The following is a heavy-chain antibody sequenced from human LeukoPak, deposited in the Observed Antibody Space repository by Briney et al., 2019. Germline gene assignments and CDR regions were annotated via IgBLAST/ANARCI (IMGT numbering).Heavy chain of an antibody. Sequence: GGSLRLSCVASGFTFSSHHMNWVRQIPGKGLESVATIKPDGSEKYYVDSVKGRFTISRDNAKSSLYLQMNSLRVEDTGVYFCARMSSYCDYWGQGTLVTVSS. CDR1: GFTFSSHH. CDR3: ARMSSYCDY. CDR2: IKPDGSEK. V-gene: IGHV3-7*01. J-gene: IGHJ4*02. D-gene: IGHD2-2*01.